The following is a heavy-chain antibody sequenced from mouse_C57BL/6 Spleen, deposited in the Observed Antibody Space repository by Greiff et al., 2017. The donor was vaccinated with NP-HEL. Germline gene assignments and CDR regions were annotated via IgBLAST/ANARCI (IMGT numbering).Heavy chain of an antibody. D-gene: IGHD1-1*01. CDR1: GFTFTDYY. Sequence: EVQLVESGGGLVQPGGSLSLSCAASGFTFTDYYMSWVRQPPGKALEWLGFIRNKANGYTTEYSASVKGRFTISRDNSQSILYLQMNALRAEDSATYYCARYKGGSSSVAYWGQGTLVTVSA. CDR2: IRNKANGYTT. CDR3: ARYKGGSSSVAY. V-gene: IGHV7-3*01. J-gene: IGHJ3*01.